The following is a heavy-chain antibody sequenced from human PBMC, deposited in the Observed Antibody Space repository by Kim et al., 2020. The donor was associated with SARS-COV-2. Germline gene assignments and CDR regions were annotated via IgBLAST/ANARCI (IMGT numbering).Heavy chain of an antibody. V-gene: IGHV4-34*01. J-gene: IGHJ4*02. D-gene: IGHD5-18*01. CDR3: ARGRGIQLWLRVFYY. Sequence: SETLSLTCAVYGGSFSGYYWSWIRQPPGKGLEWIGEINHSGSTNYNPSLKSRVTISVDTSKNQFSLKLSSVTAADTAVYYCARGRGIQLWLRVFYYWGQGTLVTVSS. CDR1: GGSFSGYY. CDR2: INHSGST.